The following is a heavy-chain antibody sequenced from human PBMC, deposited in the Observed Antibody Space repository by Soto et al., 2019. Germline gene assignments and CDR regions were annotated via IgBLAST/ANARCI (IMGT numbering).Heavy chain of an antibody. J-gene: IGHJ6*02. CDR1: GLTFSKYA. CDR3: ASRSSGWYALPYYYYGMDV. Sequence: QMQLVESGGGVVQPGGSLRLSCAASGLTFSKYAMHLVRQAPGKGLEWVAVILHDGDKKRYADSVKGRFTISRDNSKNTLYLQMNSLRAEDTAVYYCASRSSGWYALPYYYYGMDVWGQGTTVTVSS. V-gene: IGHV3-30*03. D-gene: IGHD6-19*01. CDR2: ILHDGDKK.